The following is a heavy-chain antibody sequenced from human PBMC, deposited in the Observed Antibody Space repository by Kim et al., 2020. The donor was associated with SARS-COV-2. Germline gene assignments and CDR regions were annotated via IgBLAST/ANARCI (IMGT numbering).Heavy chain of an antibody. J-gene: IGHJ4*02. CDR2: IYYSGST. V-gene: IGHV4-61*01. CDR1: GGSVSSGSYY. Sequence: SETLSLTCTVSGGSVSSGSYYWSWIRQPPGKGLEWIGYIYYSGSTNYNPSLKSRVTISVDTSKNQFSLKLSSVTAADTAVYYCARVTEMATLYYFDYWGQGTLVTVSS. CDR3: ARVTEMATLYYFDY. D-gene: IGHD5-12*01.